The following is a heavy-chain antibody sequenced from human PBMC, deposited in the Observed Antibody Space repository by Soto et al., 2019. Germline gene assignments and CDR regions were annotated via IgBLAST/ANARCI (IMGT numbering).Heavy chain of an antibody. J-gene: IGHJ5*02. CDR3: ARNPNRYFDWSKGGWFDP. V-gene: IGHV3-7*03. CDR2: IKQDGSEK. D-gene: IGHD3-9*01. Sequence: GGSLRLSXAASGFTLSSYWMSWVRQAPGKGLEWVANIKQDGSEKYYVDSVKGRFTISRDNAKNSLYLQMNSLRAEDTAVYYCARNPNRYFDWSKGGWFDPWGQGTLVTVSS. CDR1: GFTLSSYW.